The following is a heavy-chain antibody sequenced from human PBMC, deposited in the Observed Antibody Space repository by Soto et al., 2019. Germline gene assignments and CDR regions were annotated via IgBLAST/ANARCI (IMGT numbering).Heavy chain of an antibody. CDR2: ISGSGGTT. D-gene: IGHD6-19*01. CDR3: AKRRPTSGWLRPEALEI. J-gene: IGHJ3*02. V-gene: IGHV3-23*01. Sequence: GGSLSLSCAASGFTFRSYSMNWVRQAPGKGLEWVSDISGSGGTTSYADSVKGRFTISRENSKNTLYLEMNSLRDEDTAVYYCAKRRPTSGWLRPEALEIWGQGTTVIVSS. CDR1: GFTFRSYS.